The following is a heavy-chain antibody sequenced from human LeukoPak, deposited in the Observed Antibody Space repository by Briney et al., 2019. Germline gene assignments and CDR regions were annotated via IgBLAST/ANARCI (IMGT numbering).Heavy chain of an antibody. CDR3: VRWIASGSGIYWYFDV. V-gene: IGHV3-21*01. CDR2: ISSSSSYI. J-gene: IGHJ2*01. Sequence: GSLRLSCAASGFTFISYSMNWVRQAPGKGLEWVSSISSSSSYIYYADSVKGRFTISRDNAKNSLFLQMNSLRAEDTAVYYCVRWIASGSGIYWYFDVWGRGTLVTVSS. CDR1: GFTFISYS. D-gene: IGHD1-26*01.